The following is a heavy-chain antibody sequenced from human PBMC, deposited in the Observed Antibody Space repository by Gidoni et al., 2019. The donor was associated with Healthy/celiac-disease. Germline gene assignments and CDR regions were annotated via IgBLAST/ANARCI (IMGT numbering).Heavy chain of an antibody. CDR2: INPSGGST. J-gene: IGHJ3*02. Sequence: QVQLVQSGAEVKKPGAAVKVSCKAAGYTFTSYDMQWVRHAPGQGLEGMGIINPSGGSTSYAQKFQGRVTMTRDTSTSTVYMELSSLRSEDTAVYYCARGVTTRNKNLAAIDDAFDIWGQGTMVTVSS. D-gene: IGHD1-1*01. V-gene: IGHV1-46*01. CDR1: GYTFTSYD. CDR3: ARGVTTRNKNLAAIDDAFDI.